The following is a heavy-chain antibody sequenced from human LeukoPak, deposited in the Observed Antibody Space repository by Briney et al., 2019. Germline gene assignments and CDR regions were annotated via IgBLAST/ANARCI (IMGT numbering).Heavy chain of an antibody. V-gene: IGHV3-33*08. CDR1: GFTFSSYG. J-gene: IGHJ4*02. D-gene: IGHD1-7*01. CDR3: ARDKRDWNYPIDY. Sequence: GGSLRLSCAASGFTFSSYGMHWVRQAPGKGLEWVAVIWYDGSNKYYADSVKGRFTISRDNSKNTLYLQMNSLGAEDTAVYYCARDKRDWNYPIDYWGQGTLVTVSS. CDR2: IWYDGSNK.